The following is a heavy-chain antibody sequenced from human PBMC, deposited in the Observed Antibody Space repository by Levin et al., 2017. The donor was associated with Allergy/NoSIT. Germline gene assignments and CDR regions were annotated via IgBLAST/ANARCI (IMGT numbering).Heavy chain of an antibody. CDR3: ARGSYDILTGYYSAWFDP. CDR2: IIPILGIA. V-gene: IGHV1-69*04. Sequence: SVKVSCKASGGTFSSYAISWVRQAPGQGLEWMGRIIPILGIANYAQKFQGRVTITADKSTSTAYMELSSLRSEDTAVYYCARGSYDILTGYYSAWFDPWGQGTLVTVSS. J-gene: IGHJ5*02. D-gene: IGHD3-9*01. CDR1: GGTFSSYA.